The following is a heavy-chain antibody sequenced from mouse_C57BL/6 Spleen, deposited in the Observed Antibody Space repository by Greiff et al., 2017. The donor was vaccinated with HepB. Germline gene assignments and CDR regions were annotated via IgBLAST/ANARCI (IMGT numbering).Heavy chain of an antibody. D-gene: IGHD1-1*01. CDR2: INPSNGGT. CDR1: GYTFTSYW. J-gene: IGHJ1*03. CDR3: ARGRDYGSSWYFDV. Sequence: VKLQQPGTELVKPGASVKLSCKASGYTFTSYWMHWVKQRPGQGLEWIGNINPSNGGTNYNEKFKSKATLTVDKSSSTAYMQLSSLTSEDSAVYECARGRDYGSSWYFDVWGTGTTVTVSS. V-gene: IGHV1-53*01.